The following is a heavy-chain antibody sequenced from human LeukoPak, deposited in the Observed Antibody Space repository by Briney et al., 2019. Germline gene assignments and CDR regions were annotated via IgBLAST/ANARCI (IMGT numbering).Heavy chain of an antibody. J-gene: IGHJ4*02. CDR2: ISSSSSYI. CDR3: TRDPGRCTSTSCYPDY. D-gene: IGHD2-2*01. Sequence: GGSLRLSCAASGFDFSTYTMNWVRQAPGKGLEWVSSISSSSSYIYYADSVRGRFTISRDNAKNSMYLQMNSLRAEDTAVYYCTRDPGRCTSTSCYPDYWGQGTLVTVSS. V-gene: IGHV3-21*01. CDR1: GFDFSTYT.